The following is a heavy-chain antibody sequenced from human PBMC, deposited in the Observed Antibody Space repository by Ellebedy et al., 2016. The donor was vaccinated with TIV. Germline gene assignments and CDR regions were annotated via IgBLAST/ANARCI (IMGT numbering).Heavy chain of an antibody. D-gene: IGHD4/OR15-4a*01. J-gene: IGHJ3*02. CDR2: ISPTSTTV. CDR3: ARDLFASGDGAGFDI. Sequence: PGGSLRLSCVASGFAFNGYNMDWVRQAPGKGREWISYISPTSTTVYYAQSVKGRFTISRDNDRNSRYLHMNSLTDDDTAVYYCARDLFASGDGAGFDIWGQGTRVTVSS. CDR1: GFAFNGYN. V-gene: IGHV3-48*02.